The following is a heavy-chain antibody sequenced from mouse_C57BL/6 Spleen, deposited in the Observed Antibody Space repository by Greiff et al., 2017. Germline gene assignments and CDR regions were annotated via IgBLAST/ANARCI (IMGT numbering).Heavy chain of an antibody. J-gene: IGHJ2*01. CDR3: ARNAPYYFDY. Sequence: EVKLQESGPELVKPGASVTIPCKASGYTFTDYNMDWVKQSHGKSLEWIGDINPNNGGTIYNQKFKGKATLTVDKSSSTAYMELRSLTSEDTAVYYCARNAPYYFDYWGQGTTLTVSS. V-gene: IGHV1-18*01. CDR1: GYTFTDYN. CDR2: INPNNGGT.